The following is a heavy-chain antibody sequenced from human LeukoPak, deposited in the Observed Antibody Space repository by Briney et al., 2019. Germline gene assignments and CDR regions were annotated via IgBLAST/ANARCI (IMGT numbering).Heavy chain of an antibody. J-gene: IGHJ4*02. CDR3: ARARNDYDSNGFSFLDY. CDR2: IWYDGSNI. V-gene: IGHV3-33*01. Sequence: GGSLRLSCAASGISFSSHRMHWVRQAPGKGLEWVAVIWYDGSNIYYADSVKGRFTISRDNSKNTLYLQMNSLRAEDTALYYCARARNDYDSNGFSFLDYWAREPWSPSPQ. D-gene: IGHD3-22*01. CDR1: GISFSSHR.